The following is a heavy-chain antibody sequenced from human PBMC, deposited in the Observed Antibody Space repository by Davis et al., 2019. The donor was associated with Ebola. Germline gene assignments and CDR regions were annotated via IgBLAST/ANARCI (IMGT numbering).Heavy chain of an antibody. J-gene: IGHJ2*01. Sequence: GGSLRLSCAAFGFTFSSYGMHWVRQAPGKGLEWVAVISYDGSNKYYADSVKGRFTISRDNSKNTLYLQMNSLRAEDTAVYYCARAEYSSSSWYFDLWGRGTLVTVSS. CDR3: ARAEYSSSSWYFDL. CDR1: GFTFSSYG. V-gene: IGHV3-30*03. CDR2: ISYDGSNK. D-gene: IGHD6-6*01.